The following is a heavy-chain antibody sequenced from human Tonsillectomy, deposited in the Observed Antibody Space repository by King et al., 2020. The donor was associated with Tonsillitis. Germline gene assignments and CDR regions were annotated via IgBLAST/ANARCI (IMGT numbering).Heavy chain of an antibody. V-gene: IGHV3-11*05. CDR1: GFIFSDYY. J-gene: IGHJ4*02. D-gene: IGHD5-18*01. CDR2: ISISSSYT. CDR3: ARAERDTAMVTDY. Sequence: VQLVESGVGLVKPGGSLRLSCAASGFIFSDYYMSWIRQAPVKGLEWVSYISISSSYTNYADSVKGRFTISRDYADNSLYLQMNSLRAEDTAVYYCARAERDTAMVTDYWGQGTLVSVSS.